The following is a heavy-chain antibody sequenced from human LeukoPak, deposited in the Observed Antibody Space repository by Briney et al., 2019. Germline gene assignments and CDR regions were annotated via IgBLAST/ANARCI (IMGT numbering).Heavy chain of an antibody. CDR3: ARDQAAAAFDP. V-gene: IGHV3-15*01. CDR2: IKSKTDGGTT. Sequence: GGSLRLSCAASGFTFSNAWMSWVRQAPGKGLEWVGRIKSKTDGGTTDYAAPVKGRFTISRDNSKNTLYLQMNSLRAEDTAVYYCARDQAAAAFDPWGQGTLVTVSS. CDR1: GFTFSNAW. D-gene: IGHD2-2*01. J-gene: IGHJ5*02.